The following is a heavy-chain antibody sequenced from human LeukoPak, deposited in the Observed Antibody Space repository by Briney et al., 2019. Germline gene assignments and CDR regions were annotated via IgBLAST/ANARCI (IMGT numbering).Heavy chain of an antibody. J-gene: IGHJ4*02. V-gene: IGHV4-34*01. CDR2: INHSGST. CDR3: ARTRWGPFDY. CDR1: GDSINSYY. Sequence: SETLSLTCTVSGDSINSYYWNWIRQPPGKGLEWIGEINHSGSTNYNPSLKSRVTISVDTSKNQFSLKLSSVTAADTAVYYCARTRWGPFDYWGQGTLVTVSS. D-gene: IGHD5-24*01.